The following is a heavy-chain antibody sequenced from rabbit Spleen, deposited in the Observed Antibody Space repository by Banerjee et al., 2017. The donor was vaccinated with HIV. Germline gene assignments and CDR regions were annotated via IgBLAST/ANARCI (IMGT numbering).Heavy chain of an antibody. J-gene: IGHJ4*01. V-gene: IGHV1S47*01. Sequence: QEQLVESGGGLVQPGGSLKLSCKASGFDFSSYGVSWVRQAPGKGLEWIGYIDPVFGITYYANWVNGRFTISSDNAQNTRYLQLNSLTAADTATYFCVRGGGLWGPGTLVTVS. CDR3: VRGGGL. CDR2: IDPVFGIT. CDR1: GFDFSSYG.